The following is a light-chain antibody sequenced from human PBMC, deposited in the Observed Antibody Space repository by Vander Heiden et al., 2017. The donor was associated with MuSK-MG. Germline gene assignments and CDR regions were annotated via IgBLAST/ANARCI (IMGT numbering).Light chain of an antibody. J-gene: IGKJ1*01. CDR3: QQYYSTPQT. CDR1: QSVLYSSNNKNY. V-gene: IGKV4-1*01. CDR2: WAS. Sequence: DIVMTQSPDSLAVSLGERATINCKSSQSVLYSSNNKNYVAWYQQKSGQPPKLLFYWASIRESGVPDRFSGSGSGTDFTLTISSLQAEDVAVYYCQQYYSTPQTFGQGTKVEVK.